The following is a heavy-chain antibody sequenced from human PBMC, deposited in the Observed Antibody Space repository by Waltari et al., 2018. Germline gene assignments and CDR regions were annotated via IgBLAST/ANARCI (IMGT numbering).Heavy chain of an antibody. CDR2: IRSKGYGGTT. Sequence: EMQLVESGGGLVQPGRSLRLSCTASGFTFGDYAMSWVRQAPGKGLAWVGVIRSKGYGGTTEYTASVKGRFTISRDDSKSIAYLQMNSLKTEDTAVYYCTRDTSSRGSFKGYWGQGTLVIVSS. CDR1: GFTFGDYA. J-gene: IGHJ4*02. D-gene: IGHD1-26*01. CDR3: TRDTSSRGSFKGY. V-gene: IGHV3-49*04.